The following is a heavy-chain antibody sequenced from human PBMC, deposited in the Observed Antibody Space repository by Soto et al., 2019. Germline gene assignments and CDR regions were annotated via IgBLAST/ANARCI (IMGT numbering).Heavy chain of an antibody. Sequence: GGSLRLSCAASGFTFSTYGMHWVRQAPGKGLEWVAVISYDGNNKYYADSVKGRFTISRDNSKNTLYLQMSSLRAEDTAVYYCARDIVATIPRYYFDYWGQGTLVTVSS. CDR2: ISYDGNNK. D-gene: IGHD5-12*01. J-gene: IGHJ4*02. CDR1: GFTFSTYG. CDR3: ARDIVATIPRYYFDY. V-gene: IGHV3-30*03.